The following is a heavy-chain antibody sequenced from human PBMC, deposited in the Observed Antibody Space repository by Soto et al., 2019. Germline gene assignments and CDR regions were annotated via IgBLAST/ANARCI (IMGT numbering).Heavy chain of an antibody. V-gene: IGHV1-69*01. Sequence: QVQLVQSGAEVQKPGSSVKVSCKASGGTFSSYAISWVRQAPGQGLEWMGGIIPIFGTANYAQKFQGRVTITAEESTSTAYMELSSLRSEDTAVYYCARGRTGPHYYYYGMDVWGQGTTVTVSS. CDR3: ARGRTGPHYYYYGMDV. CDR1: GGTFSSYA. CDR2: IIPIFGTA. J-gene: IGHJ6*02.